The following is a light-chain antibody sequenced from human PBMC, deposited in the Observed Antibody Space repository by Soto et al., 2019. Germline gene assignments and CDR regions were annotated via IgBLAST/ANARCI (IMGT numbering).Light chain of an antibody. CDR1: QSVGSS. Sequence: EIVLTQSPATLSLSPEERVTLSCRASQSVGSSLGWYQQKPGQAPRLLISDASNRAAGIPARFSGSGSGTDFTLTISSLEAEDFAVYYCHQRINWPRTFGGGTKVDIK. CDR3: HQRINWPRT. V-gene: IGKV3-11*01. J-gene: IGKJ4*02. CDR2: DAS.